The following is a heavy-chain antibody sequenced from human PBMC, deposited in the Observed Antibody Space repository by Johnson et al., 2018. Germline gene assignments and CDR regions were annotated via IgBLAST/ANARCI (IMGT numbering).Heavy chain of an antibody. CDR2: IYSDGTT. V-gene: IGHV3-53*01. D-gene: IGHD3-3*01. CDR3: ARSTILDCAMDV. J-gene: IGHJ6*02. CDR1: GFTVSSNY. Sequence: VQLVQSGGGLIQPGGSLRLSCAASGFTVSSNYLNWVRQAPGKGLEWGSIIYSDGTTYYAGSVKGRFTISRHNSKNTLYLQLNSLRADDTAMYYCARSTILDCAMDVWGQGTTVSVSS.